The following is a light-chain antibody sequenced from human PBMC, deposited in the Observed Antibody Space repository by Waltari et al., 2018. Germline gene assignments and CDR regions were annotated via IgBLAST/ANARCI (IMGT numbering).Light chain of an antibody. CDR3: QVWDGITSTGV. CDR1: KLGDKY. J-gene: IGLJ3*02. Sequence: SYELTQPPSVSVSSGQTAIITCSGDKLGDKYVCWYQQKPGQSPVLIIYEDTMRPSGIPERCSGSNSGNTATLTISWTQTLDEADYYGQVWDGITSTGVFGGGTRLTVL. CDR2: EDT. V-gene: IGLV3-1*01.